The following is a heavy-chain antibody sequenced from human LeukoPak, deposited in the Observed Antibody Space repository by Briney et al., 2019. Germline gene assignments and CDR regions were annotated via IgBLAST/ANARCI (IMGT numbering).Heavy chain of an antibody. V-gene: IGHV1-2*02. CDR3: ARVGYYGSGSSPVLDY. D-gene: IGHD3-10*01. CDR2: INPNSGGT. CDR1: GYTVTGYY. J-gene: IGHJ4*02. Sequence: ASVKVSCRASGYTVTGYYMHWVRQAPGQGLEWMGWINPNSGGTNYAQKFQGRVTMTRDTSISTAYMELSRLRSDDTAVYYCARVGYYGSGSSPVLDYWGQGTLVTVSS.